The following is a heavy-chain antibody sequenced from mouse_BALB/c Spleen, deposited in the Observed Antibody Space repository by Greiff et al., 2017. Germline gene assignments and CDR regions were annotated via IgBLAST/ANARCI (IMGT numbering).Heavy chain of an antibody. CDR3: ARDGGNYWYFDV. CDR1: GFSLTSYG. V-gene: IGHV2-2*01. Sequence: QVQLQQSGPGLVQPSQSLSITCTVSGFSLTSYGVHWVRQSPGKGLEWLGVIWSGGSTDYNAAFISRLSISKDNSKSQVFFKMNSLQTDDTAMYYCARDGGNYWYFDVWGAGTTVTVSS. J-gene: IGHJ1*01. D-gene: IGHD2-1*01. CDR2: IWSGGST.